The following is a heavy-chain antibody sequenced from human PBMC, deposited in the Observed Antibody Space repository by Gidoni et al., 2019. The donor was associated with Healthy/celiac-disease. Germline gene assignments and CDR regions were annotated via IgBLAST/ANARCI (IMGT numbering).Heavy chain of an antibody. CDR2: INHSGST. J-gene: IGHJ4*02. Sequence: QVQLPQRGAGLLKPSETLSPTCAVYGGSFSGYYWSWIRQPPGKGLEWIGEINHSGSTNYNPSLKSRVTISVDTSKNQFSLKLSSVTAADTAVYYCAIVDTAMVPRRPFDYWGQGTLVTVSS. CDR1: GGSFSGYY. V-gene: IGHV4-34*01. D-gene: IGHD5-18*01. CDR3: AIVDTAMVPRRPFDY.